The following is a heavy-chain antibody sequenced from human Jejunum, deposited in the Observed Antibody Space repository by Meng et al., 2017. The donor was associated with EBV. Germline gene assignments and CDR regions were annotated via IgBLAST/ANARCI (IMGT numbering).Heavy chain of an antibody. V-gene: IGHV4-61*01. D-gene: IGHD4/OR15-4a*01. CDR3: ARGRGYDYGDS. CDR2: MYYTGKA. J-gene: IGHJ5*02. CDR1: GDSVSGYNY. Sequence: QVQLQGSGPGRLKPSETLSLTCSVSGDSVSGYNYWTWIRQPPGKGLEWIGNMYYTGKAIYKPSLQSRVTISVDTSKNQFSLRVTSVTAADTAIYYCARGRGYDYGDSWGQGTLVTVSS.